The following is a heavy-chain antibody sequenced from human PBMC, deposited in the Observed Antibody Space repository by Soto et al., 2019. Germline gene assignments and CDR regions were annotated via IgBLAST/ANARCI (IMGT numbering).Heavy chain of an antibody. D-gene: IGHD6-19*01. CDR2: TYYRSKWYH. Sequence: SQTLSLTCAISGDSVSSNIAAWNWIRQSPSRGLEWLGRTYYRSKWYHDYAVSMRSRITISPDTSKNQVSLQLNSVTPEDAAVYYCARVGDNTGWFDYWGQGTLVTVSS. J-gene: IGHJ4*02. CDR3: ARVGDNTGWFDY. CDR1: GDSVSSNIAA. V-gene: IGHV6-1*01.